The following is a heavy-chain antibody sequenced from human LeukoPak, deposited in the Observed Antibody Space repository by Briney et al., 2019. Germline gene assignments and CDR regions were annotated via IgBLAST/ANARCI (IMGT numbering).Heavy chain of an antibody. D-gene: IGHD1-26*01. CDR3: ARDSATLPGSYFDY. V-gene: IGHV1-8*01. CDR1: GYTFTSYD. CDR2: MNPNSGNT. Sequence: ASVKVSCKASGYTFTSYDINWVRQATGQGLEWMGWMNPNSGNTGYAQKFQGRVTMTRNTSISTAYMELSRLRSDDTAIYYCARDSATLPGSYFDYWGQGTLVTVSS. J-gene: IGHJ4*02.